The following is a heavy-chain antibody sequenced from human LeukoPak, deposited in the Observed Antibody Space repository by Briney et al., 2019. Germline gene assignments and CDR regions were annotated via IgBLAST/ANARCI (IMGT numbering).Heavy chain of an antibody. J-gene: IGHJ4*02. CDR2: IIPIFGTA. CDR1: GGTFSSYA. Sequence: SVKVSCKASGGTFSSYAISWVRQAPGQGLEWMGGIIPIFGTANYAQKFQGRVTITADESTSTAYMELSSLRSEDTAVYYCARAGSGWYRILDYWGQGTLVTVSS. V-gene: IGHV1-69*13. CDR3: ARAGSGWYRILDY. D-gene: IGHD6-19*01.